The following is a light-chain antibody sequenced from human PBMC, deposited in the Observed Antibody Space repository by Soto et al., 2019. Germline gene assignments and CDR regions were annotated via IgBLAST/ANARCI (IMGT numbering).Light chain of an antibody. CDR2: EVT. J-gene: IGLJ1*01. CDR1: SSDVGSYDY. Sequence: ALIQPASVPGSPGRSIAISGTGTSSDVGSYDYVSWYQQHPDKAPKLMIYEVTQRPSGVSNRFSGSKSGNTASLTISGLQAEDEADYYCSSHTSVNTRVFGTGTKVTVL. CDR3: SSHTSVNTRV. V-gene: IGLV2-14*01.